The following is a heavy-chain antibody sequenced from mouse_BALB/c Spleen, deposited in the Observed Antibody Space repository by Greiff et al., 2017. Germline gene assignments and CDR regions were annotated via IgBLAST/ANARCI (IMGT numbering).Heavy chain of an antibody. CDR2: IDPSDSET. CDR1: GYTFTSYW. CDR3: ARKASYYFDY. D-gene: IGHD6-1*01. J-gene: IGHJ2*01. V-gene: IGHV1-69*02. Sequence: QVQLQQPGAELVKPGAPVKLSCKASGYTFTSYWMNWVKQRPGRGLEWIGRIDPSDSETHYNQKFKDKATLTVDKSSSTAYIQLSSLTSEDSAIYYCARKASYYFDYWGQGTTLTVSS.